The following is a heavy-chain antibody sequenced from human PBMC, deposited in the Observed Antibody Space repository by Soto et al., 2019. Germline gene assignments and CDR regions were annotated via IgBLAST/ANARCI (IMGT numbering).Heavy chain of an antibody. CDR2: TIPMFGTP. D-gene: IGHD3-22*01. Sequence: QVQLVQSGAEMQQPGASVRVSCKASGGTFSKYAFSWVRQAPGQGLEWLGGTIPMFGTPNYAQKLQGRVAISADESTATVYMELSSLSSEDTAVSFCARPRRDRNYSCGMAVWGQGTTVTVSS. CDR1: GGTFSKYA. V-gene: IGHV1-69*01. J-gene: IGHJ6*02. CDR3: ARPRRDRNYSCGMAV.